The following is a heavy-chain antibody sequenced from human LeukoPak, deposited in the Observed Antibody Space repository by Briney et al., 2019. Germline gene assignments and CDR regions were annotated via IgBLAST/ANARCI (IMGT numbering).Heavy chain of an antibody. CDR2: ISASGGST. CDR3: AKGLVPAAIRVVDY. V-gene: IGHV3-23*01. Sequence: GGSLRLSCAASGFTFSSYAMRWVRQAPGKRLEWVSAISASGGSTYYADSVKGRFTISRDNSQNTPYLQVNSLRAEDTAVYYCAKGLVPAAIRVVDYWGQGTLVTVSP. J-gene: IGHJ4*02. D-gene: IGHD2-2*01. CDR1: GFTFSSYA.